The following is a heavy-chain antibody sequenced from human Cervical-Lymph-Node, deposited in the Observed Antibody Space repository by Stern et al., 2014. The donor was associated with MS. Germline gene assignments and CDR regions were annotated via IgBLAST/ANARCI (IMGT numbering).Heavy chain of an antibody. CDR3: AKDRRGD. D-gene: IGHD3-10*01. CDR2: ISPGGTYA. CDR1: GFTFNNYA. Sequence: EVQLLESGGGLVQPGGSLRLSCAASGFTFNNYAMNWVRQAPGKGLDWVQAISPGGTYACYSESVKGRFTISRDNSTNTVYLQMNSLRAEDSAGYYCAKDRRGDWGQGTLVTVSS. V-gene: IGHV3-23*01. J-gene: IGHJ4*02.